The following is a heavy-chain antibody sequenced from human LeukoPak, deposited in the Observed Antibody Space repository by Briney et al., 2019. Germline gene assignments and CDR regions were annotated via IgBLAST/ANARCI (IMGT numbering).Heavy chain of an antibody. CDR1: GFTFIDYY. Sequence: ASVKVSCTASGFTFIDYYMHWVRQAPGQGLEWLGIINLSGGSTHYPQKFQDRVTMTRDTSTSTVYMELSSLRSEDTAVYYCARDLDYGEKSEDYWGQGTLVTVSS. V-gene: IGHV1-46*01. J-gene: IGHJ4*02. D-gene: IGHD4/OR15-4a*01. CDR3: ARDLDYGEKSEDY. CDR2: INLSGGST.